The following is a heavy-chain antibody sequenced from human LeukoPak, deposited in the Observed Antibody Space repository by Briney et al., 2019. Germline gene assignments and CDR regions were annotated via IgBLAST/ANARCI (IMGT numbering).Heavy chain of an antibody. CDR1: GFTLRSYT. D-gene: IGHD3-10*01. Sequence: GSLRLSCAASGFTLRSYTMNWVRQAPGKGLEWVSSIGISSNKIYYADSVKGRFIISRDNAKNSVYLQMNSLRAEDTAVYYCAKDSGSGLLGDYWGQGTLVTVSS. J-gene: IGHJ4*02. V-gene: IGHV3-21*01. CDR3: AKDSGSGLLGDY. CDR2: IGISSNKI.